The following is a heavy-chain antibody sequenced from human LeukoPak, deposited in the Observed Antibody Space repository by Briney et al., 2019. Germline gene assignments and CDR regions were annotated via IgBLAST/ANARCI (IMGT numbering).Heavy chain of an antibody. CDR1: GGSINRKTYY. CDR3: ARLPGHYDSSGYRAFDF. J-gene: IGHJ3*01. D-gene: IGHD3-22*01. CDR2: IYFSGST. V-gene: IGHV4-39*01. Sequence: SETLSLTCTVSGGSINRKTYYWAWIRQPPGKGLEWIGCIYFSGSTYYNSSLKSRVTISVDMSKNQLSLKLISVIAADTAVYYCARLPGHYDSSGYRAFDFWGQGTMVTVSS.